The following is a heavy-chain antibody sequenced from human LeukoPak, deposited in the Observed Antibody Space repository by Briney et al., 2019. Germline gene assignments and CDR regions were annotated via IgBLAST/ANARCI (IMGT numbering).Heavy chain of an antibody. CDR1: GYTFTSYD. CDR2: MNPNSGNT. D-gene: IGHD3-22*01. Sequence: ASVKVSCKASGYTFTSYDINWVRQATGQGLEWMGWMNPNSGNTGYAQKFQGRVTMTRNTSISTAYMELSSLRSEDTAVYYCARAGLLITYYYYYMDVWGKGTTVTVSS. J-gene: IGHJ6*03. CDR3: ARAGLLITYYYYYMDV. V-gene: IGHV1-8*01.